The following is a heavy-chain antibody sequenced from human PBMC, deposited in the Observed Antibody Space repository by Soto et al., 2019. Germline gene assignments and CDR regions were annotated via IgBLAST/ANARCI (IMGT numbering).Heavy chain of an antibody. D-gene: IGHD6-6*01. CDR1: GFTFSSYG. CDR3: ARDVLVLSHWFDP. Sequence: PGGSLRLSCAASGFTFSSYGMHWVRQAPGKGLEWVAVIWYDGSNKYYADSVKGRFTISRDNSKNTLYLQMNSLRAEDTAVYYCARDVLVLSHWFDPWGQGTLVTVSS. CDR2: IWYDGSNK. V-gene: IGHV3-33*01. J-gene: IGHJ5*02.